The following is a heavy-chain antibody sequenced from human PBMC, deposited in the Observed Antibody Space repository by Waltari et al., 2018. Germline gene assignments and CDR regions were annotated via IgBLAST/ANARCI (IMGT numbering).Heavy chain of an antibody. D-gene: IGHD2-15*01. CDR3: ARGCSDHRCYIEK. CDR2: SYSGGKT. CDR1: GFTVNNNY. V-gene: IGHV3-53*01. J-gene: IGHJ4*02. Sequence: EVQLVESGGGLIQPGGSLRLSCAASGFTVNNNYMNWVRQAPGKGREWVSVSYSGGKTYYANSVKGRVTISRDNYKNTLYLQMNSLRVDDTAVYFCARGCSDHRCYIEKWGQGTLVTVSS.